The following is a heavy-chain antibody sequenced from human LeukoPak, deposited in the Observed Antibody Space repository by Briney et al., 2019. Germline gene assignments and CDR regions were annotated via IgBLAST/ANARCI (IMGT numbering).Heavy chain of an antibody. J-gene: IGHJ3*02. CDR3: AREKGETPNGQLDAFDI. Sequence: SETLSLTCTVSGGSISSYYWSWIRQPPGKGLEWIGYIYYSGSTYYNPSLKSRVTISVDTSKNQFSLKLSSVTAADTAVYYCAREKGETPNGQLDAFDIWGQGTMVTVSS. D-gene: IGHD1-1*01. CDR2: IYYSGST. V-gene: IGHV4-59*12. CDR1: GGSISSYY.